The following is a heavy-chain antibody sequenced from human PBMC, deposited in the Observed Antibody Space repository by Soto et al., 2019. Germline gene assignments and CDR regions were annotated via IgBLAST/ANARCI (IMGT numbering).Heavy chain of an antibody. V-gene: IGHV1-18*04. D-gene: IGHD2-2*01. Sequence: ASLKVSCKASGYTFSSYGISWVRQAPGQGLEWMGWISAYNGNTNYAQKLQGRVTMTTDTSTSTAYMELRSLRSDDTAVYYCARDQGRYCSSTSCCWGFDYWGQGTLVTVSS. J-gene: IGHJ4*02. CDR3: ARDQGRYCSSTSCCWGFDY. CDR1: GYTFSSYG. CDR2: ISAYNGNT.